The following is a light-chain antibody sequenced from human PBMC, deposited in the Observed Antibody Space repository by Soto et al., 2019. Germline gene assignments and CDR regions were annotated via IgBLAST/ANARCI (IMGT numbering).Light chain of an antibody. V-gene: IGKV3-11*01. J-gene: IGKJ1*01. Sequence: EIVLTQSPATLSLSPGERATLSCRASQSIGSYLAWYQQKPGQAPRLLIYEASNMATGIPARFSGSGSGTDFTLTISSLEPEDFALYYCQQRSNWPPTWTFGQGTKVQIK. CDR3: QQRSNWPPTWT. CDR1: QSIGSY. CDR2: EAS.